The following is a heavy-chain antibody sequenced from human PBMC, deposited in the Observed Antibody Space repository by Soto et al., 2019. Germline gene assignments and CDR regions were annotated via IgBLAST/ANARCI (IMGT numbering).Heavy chain of an antibody. CDR2: ISGSGGST. V-gene: IGHV3-23*01. CDR3: ARDGHCSGGSCYRLFDY. D-gene: IGHD2-15*01. J-gene: IGHJ4*02. CDR1: GFTFSSYA. Sequence: PGGSLRLSCAASGFTFSSYAMSWVRQAPGKGLEWVSAISGSGGSTYYADYVKGRFTISRDNSKNTLYLQMNSLRAEDTAVYFCARDGHCSGGSCYRLFDYWGQGTLVTVSS.